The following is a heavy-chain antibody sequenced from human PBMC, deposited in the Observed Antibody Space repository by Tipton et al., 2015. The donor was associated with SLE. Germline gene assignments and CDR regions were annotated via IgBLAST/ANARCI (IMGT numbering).Heavy chain of an antibody. D-gene: IGHD6-6*01. V-gene: IGHV3-7*01. J-gene: IGHJ3*02. CDR3: ARMAAASPLGAFDI. CDR2: IKQDGSGK. Sequence: SLRLSCAASGFTFSSYWMSWVRQAPGKGLEWVANIKQDGSGKDYVDSVKGQFTISRDNAKNSLYLQMNSRRAEDTAVYYCARMAAASPLGAFDIWGQGTMVTVSS. CDR1: GFTFSSYW.